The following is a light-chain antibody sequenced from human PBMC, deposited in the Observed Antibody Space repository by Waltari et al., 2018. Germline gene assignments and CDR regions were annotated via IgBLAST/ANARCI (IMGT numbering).Light chain of an antibody. Sequence: DVVLAQSPLSLPVTLGQPASISCRSSQSLVNTDGNIYLNWFHQRPGQSPRRLIYKVSNRDSGVPDRFSGSGSGTDFTLKISRLEADDVGVYFCMQGTHWPPTFGQGTKVGIK. CDR2: KVS. J-gene: IGKJ1*01. CDR3: MQGTHWPPT. V-gene: IGKV2-30*01. CDR1: QSLVNTDGNIY.